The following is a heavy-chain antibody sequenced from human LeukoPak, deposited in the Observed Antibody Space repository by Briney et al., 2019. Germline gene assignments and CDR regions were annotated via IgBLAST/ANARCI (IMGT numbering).Heavy chain of an antibody. CDR1: GFTFSSYE. V-gene: IGHV3-48*03. J-gene: IGHJ5*02. CDR3: AKDLIAVAHNWFDP. D-gene: IGHD6-19*01. CDR2: ISSSGSTI. Sequence: GGSLRLSCAASGFTFSSYEMNWVRQAPGKGLEWVSYISSSGSTIYYADSVKGRFTISRDNAKNSLYLQMNSLRAEDTAVYYCAKDLIAVAHNWFDPWGQGTLVTVSS.